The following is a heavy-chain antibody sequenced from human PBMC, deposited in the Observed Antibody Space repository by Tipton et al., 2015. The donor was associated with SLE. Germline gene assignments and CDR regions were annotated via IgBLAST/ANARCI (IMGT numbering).Heavy chain of an antibody. Sequence: TLSLSCTVSGGSISSGGYFWSWVRQHPGKGLEWIGYIYDTETTYYNPSLQSRVSISLDTSKNQFSLNLSSVTVADTAVYYCARDGLVDATSTGFDSWGHGTLVTVSS. CDR3: ARDGLVDATSTGFDS. J-gene: IGHJ5*01. V-gene: IGHV4-31*02. D-gene: IGHD2-15*01. CDR2: IYDTETT. CDR1: GGSISSGGYF.